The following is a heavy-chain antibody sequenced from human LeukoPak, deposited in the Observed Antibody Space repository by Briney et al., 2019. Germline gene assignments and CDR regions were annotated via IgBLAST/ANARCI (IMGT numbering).Heavy chain of an antibody. CDR1: GGSISSSSYY. D-gene: IGHD3-10*01. Sequence: SETLSLTCTVSGGSISSSSYYWGWIRQPPGKGLEWIGSIYYSGGTYYNPSLKSRVTISVDTSKNQFSLKLSSVTAADTAVYYCARDGGGYNGSGSYYEIDYWGQGTLVAVSS. J-gene: IGHJ4*02. CDR2: IYYSGGT. CDR3: ARDGGGYNGSGSYYEIDY. V-gene: IGHV4-39*07.